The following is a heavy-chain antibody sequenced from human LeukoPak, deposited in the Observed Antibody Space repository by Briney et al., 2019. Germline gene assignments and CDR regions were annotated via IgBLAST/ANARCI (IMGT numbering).Heavy chain of an antibody. Sequence: PGGSLRLSCAASGFTVSGSYMSWVRQAPGKGLEWVSYISSGSSTIYYADSVKGRFTISRDNAKNSLYLQMNSLRDEDTAVYYCARGPIAHFDYWGQGTLVTVSS. J-gene: IGHJ4*02. CDR3: ARGPIAHFDY. CDR1: GFTVSGSY. CDR2: ISSGSSTI. V-gene: IGHV3-48*02. D-gene: IGHD6-13*01.